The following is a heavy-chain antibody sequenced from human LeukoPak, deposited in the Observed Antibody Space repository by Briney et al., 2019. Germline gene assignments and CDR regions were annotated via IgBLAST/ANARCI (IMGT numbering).Heavy chain of an antibody. Sequence: WETLSLTCTVTGCSFSRYRWSWLRQFPGRGLEWIGYIYFSGSTSYNPSLESRVTISLDTSQNQFSLKLSSVTAADTTVYYCTRGAYSGGHYYIQYWGQGTLVTVSS. CDR3: TRGAYSGGHYYIQY. V-gene: IGHV4-59*08. CDR2: IYFSGST. CDR1: GCSFSRYR. J-gene: IGHJ4*02. D-gene: IGHD3-22*01.